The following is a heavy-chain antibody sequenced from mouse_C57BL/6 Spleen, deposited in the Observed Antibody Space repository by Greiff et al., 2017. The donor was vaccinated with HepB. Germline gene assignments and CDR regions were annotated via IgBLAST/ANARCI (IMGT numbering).Heavy chain of an antibody. J-gene: IGHJ4*01. CDR3: WATVVATSAMDY. V-gene: IGHV1-4*01. CDR1: GYTFTSYT. D-gene: IGHD1-1*01. Sequence: QVQLKQSGAELARPGASVKMSCKASGYTFTSYTMNWVKQRPGQGLEWIGYINPSSGYTKYNQKFKDKATLTADKSSSTAYMQQSSLTSEDSAVYYCWATVVATSAMDYWGQVTSVTVSS. CDR2: INPSSGYT.